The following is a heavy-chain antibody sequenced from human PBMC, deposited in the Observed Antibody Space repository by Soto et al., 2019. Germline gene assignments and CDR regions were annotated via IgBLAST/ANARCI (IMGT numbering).Heavy chain of an antibody. V-gene: IGHV4-30-4*08. CDR2: IYYSGST. Sequence: SETLCLTCTVSGYSISSTYYYWGWIRQPPGKGLEWIGSIYYSGSTYYNPSLKSRVTISVDTSKNQFSLKLSSVTAADTAVYYCARTGYCISTSCYEYYGSGSYFLPNWFDPWGQGTLVTVSS. J-gene: IGHJ5*02. CDR3: ARTGYCISTSCYEYYGSGSYFLPNWFDP. D-gene: IGHD2-2*01. CDR1: GYSISSTYYY.